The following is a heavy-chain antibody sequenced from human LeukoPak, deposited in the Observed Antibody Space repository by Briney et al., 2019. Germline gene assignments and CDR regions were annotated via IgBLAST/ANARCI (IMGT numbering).Heavy chain of an antibody. D-gene: IGHD3-10*01. CDR3: AKELSRVYYYGSGSPFDY. J-gene: IGHJ4*02. V-gene: IGHV3-9*01. Sequence: SGGSLRLSCAASGFTFDDYAMHWVRQAPGKGLEWVSGISWNSGSIGYADSVKGRFTISRDNAKNSPYLQMNSLRAEDTALYYCAKELSRVYYYGSGSPFDYWGQGTLGTVS. CDR2: ISWNSGSI. CDR1: GFTFDDYA.